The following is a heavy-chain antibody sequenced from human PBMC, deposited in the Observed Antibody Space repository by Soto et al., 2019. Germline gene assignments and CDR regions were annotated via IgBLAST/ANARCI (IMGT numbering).Heavy chain of an antibody. J-gene: IGHJ4*02. CDR3: ARVGATISPMDY. V-gene: IGHV1-18*01. CDR1: GYTFTTYG. CDR2: ISAYNGNT. D-gene: IGHD1-26*01. Sequence: QVQLVQSGAEVKKPGASVKVSCKASGYTFTTYGISWVRQAPGQGLEWMGWISAYNGNTNYAQKLQGRVTMTTDTSTSAANMELRSLNSDDTPVYYCARVGATISPMDYWGQGPLVTVSS.